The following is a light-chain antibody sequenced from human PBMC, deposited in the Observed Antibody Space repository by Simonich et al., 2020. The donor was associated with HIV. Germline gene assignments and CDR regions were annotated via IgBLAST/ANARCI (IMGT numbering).Light chain of an antibody. Sequence: DIVMTQSPDSLAVSLGESAPINCKSSQSVLYSSNNKNYLSWYQHKPGQPPKLLIYWASTRESGVPDRFSGSGSGTDFTLTISSLQSEDFAVYYCQQYNNWWTFGQGTKVEIK. J-gene: IGKJ1*01. CDR1: QSVLYSSNNKNY. CDR2: WAS. CDR3: QQYNNWWT. V-gene: IGKV4-1*01.